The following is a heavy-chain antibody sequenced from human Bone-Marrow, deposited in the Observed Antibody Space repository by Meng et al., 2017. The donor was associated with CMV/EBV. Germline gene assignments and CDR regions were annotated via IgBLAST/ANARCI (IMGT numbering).Heavy chain of an antibody. CDR2: IYYSGST. J-gene: IGHJ2*01. V-gene: IGHV4-61*01. CDR1: GGSVSSGCYY. D-gene: IGHD3-10*01. Sequence: TVSGGSVSSGCYYWSWIRQPPGKGLEWIGYIYYSGSTNYNPSLKSRVTISVDTSKNQFSLKLSSVTAADTAVYYCARSGAPGYWYFDLWGRGTLVTVSS. CDR3: ARSGAPGYWYFDL.